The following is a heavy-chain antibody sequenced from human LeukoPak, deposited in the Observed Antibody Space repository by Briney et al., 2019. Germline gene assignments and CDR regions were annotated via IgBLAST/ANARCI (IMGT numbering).Heavy chain of an antibody. D-gene: IGHD4-23*01. Sequence: GGSLRLSCAAYGFTFSDDWMNWVRQAPGKGLECVANINQFGSVRYYMDSVKGRFTISRDNSKNSPSLQMNSLRADDTAVYFCARGLRWPDFGGQGTLVTVSS. CDR3: ARGLRWPDF. J-gene: IGHJ4*02. CDR2: INQFGSVR. V-gene: IGHV3-7*03. CDR1: GFTFSDDW.